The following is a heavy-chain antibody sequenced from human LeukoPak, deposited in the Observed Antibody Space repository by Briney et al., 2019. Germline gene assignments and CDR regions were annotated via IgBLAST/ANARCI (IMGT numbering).Heavy chain of an antibody. CDR1: GGTFSSYA. Sequence: SVKVSCKASGGTFSSYAISWVRQAPGQGLEWMGGIIPIFGTANYAQKFQGRVTITADESTSTAYMELSSLRSEDTAVYYCARDPQYYYDSSGYFDYWGQGTLVTVSS. J-gene: IGHJ4*02. CDR3: ARDPQYYYDSSGYFDY. CDR2: IIPIFGTA. V-gene: IGHV1-69*13. D-gene: IGHD3-22*01.